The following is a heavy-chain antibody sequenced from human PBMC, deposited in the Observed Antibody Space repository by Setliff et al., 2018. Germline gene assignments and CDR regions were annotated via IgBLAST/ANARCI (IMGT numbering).Heavy chain of an antibody. CDR3: ARELHSPYWHLDS. V-gene: IGHV1-69*13. Sequence: EASVKVSCKSSGGTFSSSGITWVRQAPGQGLQWLGRFIPILGATNYAQNFQGRVTITADESTSTGYMELRSLRSDDTAVYYCARELHSPYWHLDSWGQGTQVTVSS. D-gene: IGHD2-15*01. CDR1: GGTFSSSG. J-gene: IGHJ5*01. CDR2: FIPILGAT.